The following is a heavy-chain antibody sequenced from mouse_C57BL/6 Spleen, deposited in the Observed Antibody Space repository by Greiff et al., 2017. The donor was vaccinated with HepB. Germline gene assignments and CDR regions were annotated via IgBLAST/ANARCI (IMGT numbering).Heavy chain of an antibody. CDR1: GYTFTDYY. V-gene: IGHV1-26*01. CDR2: INPNNGGT. CDR3: ARPHYYGSRDAMDY. Sequence: EVQLQQSGPELVKPGASVKISCKASGYTFTDYYMNWVKQSHGKSLEWIGDINPNNGGTSYNQKFKGKATLTVDKSSSTAYMELRSLTSEDSAVYYCARPHYYGSRDAMDYWGQGTSVTVSS. J-gene: IGHJ4*01. D-gene: IGHD1-1*01.